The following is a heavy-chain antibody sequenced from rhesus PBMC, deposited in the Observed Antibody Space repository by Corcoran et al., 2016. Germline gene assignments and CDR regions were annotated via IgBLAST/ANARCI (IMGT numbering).Heavy chain of an antibody. CDR1: GPSTRHTT. J-gene: IGHJ4*01. CDR3: ARGGTLFDY. Sequence: QVPLQESGPGLVKPSETLPLTCAASGPSTRHTTRSWPRTPPGKGLEWIGYMYGGSGSTSYNPSLKSRVTISKDTSKNQFSLKLSSVTAADTAVYYCARGGTLFDYWGQGVMVTVSS. V-gene: IGHV4-147*01. CDR2: MYGGSGST.